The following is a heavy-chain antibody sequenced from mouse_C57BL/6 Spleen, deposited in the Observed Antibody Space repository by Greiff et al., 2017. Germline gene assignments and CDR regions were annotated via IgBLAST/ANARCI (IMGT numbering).Heavy chain of an antibody. CDR1: GYTFTDYE. CDR2: IDPETGGT. V-gene: IGHV1-15*01. D-gene: IGHD1-1*01. J-gene: IGHJ3*01. CDR3: TRLSIITTVVAPFAY. Sequence: VQLQQSGAELVRPGASVTLSCKASGYTFTDYEMHWVKQTPVHGLEWIGAIDPETGGTAYNQKFKGKAILTADKSSSTAYMELRSLTSEDSAVYYCTRLSIITTVVAPFAYWGQGTLVTVSA.